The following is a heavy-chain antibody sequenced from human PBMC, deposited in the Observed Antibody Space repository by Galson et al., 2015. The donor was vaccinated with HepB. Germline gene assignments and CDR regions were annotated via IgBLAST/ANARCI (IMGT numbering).Heavy chain of an antibody. CDR3: ARIARDYHYYYGMDV. D-gene: IGHD2-21*02. V-gene: IGHV2-70*11. CDR2: IVWDDDK. CDR1: GFSLSTSGMC. J-gene: IGHJ6*02. Sequence: PALVKPTQTLTLTCTFSGFSLSTSGMCVSWIRQPPGKALEWLARIVWDDDKYYSTSLKTRLTISKDTSKNQVVLTMTNMDPVDTATYYCARIARDYHYYYGMDVWGQGTTVTVSS.